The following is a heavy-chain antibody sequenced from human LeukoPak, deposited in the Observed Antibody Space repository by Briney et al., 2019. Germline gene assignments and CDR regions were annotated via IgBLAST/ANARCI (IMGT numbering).Heavy chain of an antibody. CDR3: AHQGYCSSTSCLGAFDI. V-gene: IGHV2-5*01. CDR1: GFSLSTSGVG. Sequence: SGPTLVKPTQTLTLTCTFSGFSLSTSGVGVGWIRQPPGKALEWLALIYWNDDKRYSPSLKSRLTITKDTSKNQVVLTMTNMDPVDTATYYCAHQGYCSSTSCLGAFDIWGQGTMVTVSS. J-gene: IGHJ3*02. CDR2: IYWNDDK. D-gene: IGHD2-2*01.